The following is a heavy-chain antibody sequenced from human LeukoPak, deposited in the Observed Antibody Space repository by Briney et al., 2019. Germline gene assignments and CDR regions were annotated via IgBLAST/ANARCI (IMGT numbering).Heavy chain of an antibody. Sequence: PGRSLRLSCAASGFTFSMYGMHWVRQAPGKGLEWVAVISYDGSNKFYADSVKGRFSISRDNSKNTLYLQMSSLRAEDTAVYYCAKFGPSDILTGLDAFDIWGQGTMVTVSS. CDR3: AKFGPSDILTGLDAFDI. V-gene: IGHV3-30*18. D-gene: IGHD3-9*01. CDR1: GFTFSMYG. J-gene: IGHJ3*02. CDR2: ISYDGSNK.